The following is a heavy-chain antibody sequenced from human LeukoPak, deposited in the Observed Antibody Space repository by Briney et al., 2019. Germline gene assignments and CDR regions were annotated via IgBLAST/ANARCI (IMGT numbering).Heavy chain of an antibody. J-gene: IGHJ5*02. Sequence: SETLSLTCTVSGVSISSSSYYWGWIRQPPGKGLEWIGSIYYSGSTYYTPSLKSRVTISVDTSKNQFSLKLSSVTAADTAVYYCARDGIAARNWFDPWGQGTLVTVSS. CDR2: IYYSGST. V-gene: IGHV4-39*07. CDR1: GVSISSSSYY. D-gene: IGHD6-13*01. CDR3: ARDGIAARNWFDP.